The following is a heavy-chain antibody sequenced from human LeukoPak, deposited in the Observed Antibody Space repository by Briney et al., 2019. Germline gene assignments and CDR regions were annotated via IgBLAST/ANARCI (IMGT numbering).Heavy chain of an antibody. CDR3: ARGDIVATPVSFDY. J-gene: IGHJ4*02. CDR2: IKQDGSEK. CDR1: GFTFSSYW. V-gene: IGHV3-7*01. Sequence: GGSLRLSCAASGFTFSSYWMSWVRQAPGKGLEWVANIKQDGSEKYYVDSVKGRFTISRDNAKNSLYLQMNSLGAEDTAVYYCARGDIVATPVSFDYWGQGTLVTVSS. D-gene: IGHD5-12*01.